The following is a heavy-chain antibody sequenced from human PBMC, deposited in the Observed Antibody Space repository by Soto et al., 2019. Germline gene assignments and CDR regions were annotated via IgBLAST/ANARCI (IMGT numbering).Heavy chain of an antibody. Sequence: GESLKISCKGSGYSFTSYWISWVRQMPGKGLEWMGRIDPSDSYTNYSPSFQGHVTISADKSISTAYLQWSSLKASDTAMYYCARRRYYGSGSPTPLPHYYYYYGMDVWGQGTTVTVSS. CDR3: ARRRYYGSGSPTPLPHYYYYYGMDV. CDR1: GYSFTSYW. J-gene: IGHJ6*02. CDR2: IDPSDSYT. V-gene: IGHV5-10-1*01. D-gene: IGHD3-10*01.